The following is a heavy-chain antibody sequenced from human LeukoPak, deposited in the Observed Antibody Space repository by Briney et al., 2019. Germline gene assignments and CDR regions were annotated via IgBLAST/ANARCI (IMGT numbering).Heavy chain of an antibody. Sequence: ASVKVSCKASGYTFTGYYMHWVRQAPGQGLEWMGWINPNSGGTNYAQKFQGRVTMTRDTSISTAYMELSRLRSDDTAVYYCAREGPGDIVVVVAGGWFDPWGQGTLVTVSS. CDR3: AREGPGDIVVVVAGGWFDP. CDR2: INPNSGGT. J-gene: IGHJ5*02. CDR1: GYTFTGYY. V-gene: IGHV1-2*02. D-gene: IGHD2-15*01.